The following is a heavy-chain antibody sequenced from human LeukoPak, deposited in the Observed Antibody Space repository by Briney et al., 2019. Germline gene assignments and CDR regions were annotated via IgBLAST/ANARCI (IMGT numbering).Heavy chain of an antibody. CDR2: IYYSGST. CDR1: GGSISSYY. Sequence: SETLSLTCTVSGGSISSYYWSWIRQPPGQGLEWIGYIYYSGSTNYNPSLKSRVTISVDTSKNQFSLKLSSVTAADTAVYYCARVKVDTAMANYFDYWGQGTLVTVSS. J-gene: IGHJ4*02. CDR3: ARVKVDTAMANYFDY. V-gene: IGHV4-59*01. D-gene: IGHD5-18*01.